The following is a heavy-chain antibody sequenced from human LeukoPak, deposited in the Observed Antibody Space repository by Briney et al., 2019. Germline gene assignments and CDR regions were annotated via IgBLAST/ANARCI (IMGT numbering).Heavy chain of an antibody. J-gene: IGHJ5*02. D-gene: IGHD3-3*01. CDR1: GYTFTSYG. Sequence: ASVKVSCKASGYTFTSYGISWVRQAPGQGLEWMGWISAYNGNTNYAQKLQGRVTMTTDTSTSTAYMELRSLRSDDTAVYYCARSPFWSGFKPDNNWFDPWGQGTLVTVSS. CDR2: ISAYNGNT. V-gene: IGHV1-18*01. CDR3: ARSPFWSGFKPDNNWFDP.